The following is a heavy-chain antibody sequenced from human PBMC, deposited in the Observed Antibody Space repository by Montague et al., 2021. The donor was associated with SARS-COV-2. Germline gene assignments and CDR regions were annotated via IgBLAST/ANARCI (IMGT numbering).Heavy chain of an antibody. D-gene: IGHD5-12*01. Sequence: SETLSLTCAVYGGSFSGYYWSWIRQPPGKGLEWIGEINHSGSTNYNPSLKSRVTISVDTSKNQFSLKLSSVTAEDTAVYYCARFLSGYDFGAFYFDYWGQGTLVTVSS. CDR3: ARFLSGYDFGAFYFDY. J-gene: IGHJ4*02. V-gene: IGHV4-34*01. CDR2: INHSGST. CDR1: GGSFSGYY.